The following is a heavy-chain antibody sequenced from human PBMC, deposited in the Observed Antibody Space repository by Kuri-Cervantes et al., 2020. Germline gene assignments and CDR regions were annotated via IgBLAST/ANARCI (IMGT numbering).Heavy chain of an antibody. CDR3: ARDVASSWYDPHYFDY. D-gene: IGHD6-13*01. CDR2: TYYRSKWYN. V-gene: IGHV6-1*01. J-gene: IGHJ4*02. CDR1: GDSVSSNSAA. Sequence: SQTLSLTCAIPGDSVSSNSAAWNWIRQSPSRGLEWLGRTYYRSKWYNDYAVSVKSRITINPDTSKNQFSLQLNSVTPEDTAVYYCARDVASSWYDPHYFDYWGQGTLVTVSS.